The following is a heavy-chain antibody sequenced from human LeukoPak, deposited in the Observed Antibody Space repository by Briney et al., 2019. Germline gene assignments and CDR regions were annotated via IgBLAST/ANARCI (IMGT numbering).Heavy chain of an antibody. CDR1: GFTFSSYG. V-gene: IGHV3-30*18. CDR3: AKDIMITFGGLTH. CDR2: ISYDGSNK. Sequence: PGRSLRLSCAASGFTFSSYGMHWVRQAPGKGLEWVAVISYDGSNKYYADSVKGRFTISRDNTKNSLYLQMNSLRTEDTALYYCAKDIMITFGGLTHWGQGTLVTVSS. D-gene: IGHD3-16*01. J-gene: IGHJ4*02.